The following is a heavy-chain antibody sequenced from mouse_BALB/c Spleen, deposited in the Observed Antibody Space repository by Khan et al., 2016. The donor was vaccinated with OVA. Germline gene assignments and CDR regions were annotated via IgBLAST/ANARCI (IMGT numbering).Heavy chain of an antibody. CDR2: IYPGIGNT. CDR1: GYTFTDYY. CDR3: ASSGAVSFRY. D-gene: IGHD3-1*01. V-gene: IGHV1-77*01. Sequence: QVQLQQSGAELARPGASVKLSCKASGYTFTDYYINWVRQSTGQGLEWIGDIYPGIGNTYYNEKFKGKATLTADKSSSPAYMQLSSLTSEDSAVYFGASSGAVSFRYWGHGTLVTVSA. J-gene: IGHJ3*01.